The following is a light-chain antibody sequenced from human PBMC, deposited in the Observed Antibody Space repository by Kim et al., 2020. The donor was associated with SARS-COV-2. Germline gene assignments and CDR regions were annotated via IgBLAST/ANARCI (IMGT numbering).Light chain of an antibody. CDR1: QSLLYSSNNKNY. V-gene: IGKV4-1*01. J-gene: IGKJ4*01. CDR3: QQYYSTPPT. Sequence: ANIKCNSSQSLLYSSNNKNYLAWYQQKAGQSPKLLIYWASARESGVPDRFSGSGSGTDFTLTISSLQAEDVAVYYCQQYYSTPPTFGGGTKVDIK. CDR2: WAS.